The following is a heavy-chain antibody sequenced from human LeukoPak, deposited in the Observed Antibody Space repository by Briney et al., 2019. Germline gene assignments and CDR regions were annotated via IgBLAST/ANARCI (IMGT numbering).Heavy chain of an antibody. Sequence: GGSLRLSCAASGFTFSSYGMHWVRQAPGKGLEWVAVISYDGSNKYYADSVKGRFTIPRDNSKNTLYLQMNSLRAEDTAVYYCARDSGFGELYYFDYWGQGTLVTVSS. CDR2: ISYDGSNK. V-gene: IGHV3-30*03. D-gene: IGHD3-10*01. CDR1: GFTFSSYG. J-gene: IGHJ4*02. CDR3: ARDSGFGELYYFDY.